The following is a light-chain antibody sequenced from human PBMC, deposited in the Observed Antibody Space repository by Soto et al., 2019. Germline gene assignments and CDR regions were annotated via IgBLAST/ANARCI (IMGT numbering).Light chain of an antibody. J-gene: IGKJ1*01. CDR2: GAS. CDR1: QTMSSDY. Sequence: EIVLTQSPGTLSLSPGAGAPLSCRASQTMSSDYLAWYQQKPGQPPRLLIYGASSRAAGIPDRFSGSGSGTDFTLTISRLEPEDFAVYYCQQYGSSGTFGQGTKVDIK. CDR3: QQYGSSGT. V-gene: IGKV3-20*01.